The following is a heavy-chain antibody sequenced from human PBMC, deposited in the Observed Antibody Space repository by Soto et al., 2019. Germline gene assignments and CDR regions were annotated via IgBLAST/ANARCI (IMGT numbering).Heavy chain of an antibody. CDR1: GYTFTSYG. CDR3: AREKSSSGWYVAASFDY. Sequence: SVKVSCKASGYTFTSYGISWVRQAPGQGLEWMGWISAYNGNTNYAQKLQGRVTMTTDTSTSTAYMELRSLRSDDTAVYYCAREKSSSGWYVAASFDYWGQGTLVTVSS. D-gene: IGHD6-19*01. CDR2: ISAYNGNT. V-gene: IGHV1-18*01. J-gene: IGHJ4*02.